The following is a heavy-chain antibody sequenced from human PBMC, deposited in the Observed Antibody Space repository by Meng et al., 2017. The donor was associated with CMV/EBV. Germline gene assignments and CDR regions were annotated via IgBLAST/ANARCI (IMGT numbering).Heavy chain of an antibody. Sequence: GSLRLSCAASGFTVSSNYMSWVRQAPGKGLEWVSVIYSGGSTYYADSVKGRFTISRDNSKNTLYLQMNSLRAEDTAVYYCARGGVYYDFWSGYYYYFDYWGQGTLVTVS. CDR2: IYSGGST. CDR1: GFTVSSNY. J-gene: IGHJ4*02. D-gene: IGHD3-3*01. CDR3: ARGGVYYDFWSGYYYYFDY. V-gene: IGHV3-66*02.